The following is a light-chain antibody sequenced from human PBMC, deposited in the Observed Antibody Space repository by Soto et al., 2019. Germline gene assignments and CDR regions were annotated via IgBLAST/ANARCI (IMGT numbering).Light chain of an antibody. CDR3: QQYDTSPS. CDR2: GAS. V-gene: IGKV3-20*01. Sequence: EIVLTQSPGTLSLSPGERATLSCRASQSVSSSYLAWYQQRPGQAPRLLIYGASSRAAGIPDRFSGSGSGTFFALIIARLEAEDFVVYCCQQYDTSPSFGPGTKVDIK. CDR1: QSVSSSY. J-gene: IGKJ3*01.